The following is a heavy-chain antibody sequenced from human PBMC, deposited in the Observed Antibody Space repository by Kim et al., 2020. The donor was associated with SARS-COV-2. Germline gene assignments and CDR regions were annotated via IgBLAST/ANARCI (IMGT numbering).Heavy chain of an antibody. D-gene: IGHD3-22*01. CDR2: IYYSGST. CDR3: ARYEHYFDTSGSFHY. CDR1: GGSISSYY. V-gene: IGHV4-59*08. Sequence: SETLSLTCTVSGGSISSYYWSWIRQPPGKGLEWIGYIYYSGSTNYNPSPKSRVTISVDTSKNQLSLKLSSVTAADTTVYHCARYEHYFDTSGSFHYWVQG. J-gene: IGHJ4*02.